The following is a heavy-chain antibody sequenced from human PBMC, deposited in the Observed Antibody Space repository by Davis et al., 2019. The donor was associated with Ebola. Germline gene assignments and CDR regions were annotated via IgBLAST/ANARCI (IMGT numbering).Heavy chain of an antibody. Sequence: HSQTLSLTCAISGDSVSSAGWNWIRQSPSRGLEWLGRTYYSSKWYHDYAVSLKSRITINPDTSKNQFSLQLNSVTPEDTALYYCARGWLRGGMDVWGEGTTVTV. D-gene: IGHD5-18*01. V-gene: IGHV6-1*01. CDR1: GDSVSSAG. CDR2: TYYSSKWYH. CDR3: ARGWLRGGMDV. J-gene: IGHJ6*02.